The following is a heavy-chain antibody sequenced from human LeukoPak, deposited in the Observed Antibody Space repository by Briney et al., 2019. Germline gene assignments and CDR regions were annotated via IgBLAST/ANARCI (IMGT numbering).Heavy chain of an antibody. CDR3: ARHGSRVMATIEDS. D-gene: IGHD5-12*01. J-gene: IGHJ4*02. CDR2: IYHSGST. CDR1: GYSISNGYY. Sequence: SETLSLTCTVSGYSISNGYYWGWIRQPPGKGLEWIGSIYHSGSTYYNPSLKSRVTISVDTSKSQFSLQLSSVTAADTAVYYCARHGSRVMATIEDSWGQGTLVIVSS. V-gene: IGHV4-38-2*02.